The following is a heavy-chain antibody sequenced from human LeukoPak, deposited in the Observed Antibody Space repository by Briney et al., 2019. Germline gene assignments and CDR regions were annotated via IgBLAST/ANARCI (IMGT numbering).Heavy chain of an antibody. CDR2: IYPGDSDT. CDR3: ARGYCSSTSCYRFDY. CDR1: GYSFTTYL. Sequence: GEPLKISCQASGYSFTTYLIAWARQMHGKGLEWMGIIYPGDSDTRYSPSFQGQVTISADKSITTAYLQWSSLKASDTAMYYCARGYCSSTSCYRFDYWGQGTLVTVSS. V-gene: IGHV5-51*01. D-gene: IGHD2-2*01. J-gene: IGHJ4*02.